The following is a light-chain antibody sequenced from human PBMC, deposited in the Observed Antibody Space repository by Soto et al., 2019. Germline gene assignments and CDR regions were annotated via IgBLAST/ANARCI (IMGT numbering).Light chain of an antibody. V-gene: IGLV2-14*01. CDR1: SSDVGAYIY. Sequence: QSALTQPASVSGSPGQSITISCTGTSSDVGAYIYVSWYQQHPGKAPNLMIYDITNRPSGVSNRFSGFKSGNTASQTISGLQAEDAAAYYCVSFSTSRDYVFGTGTKLTVL. CDR2: DIT. CDR3: VSFSTSRDYV. J-gene: IGLJ1*01.